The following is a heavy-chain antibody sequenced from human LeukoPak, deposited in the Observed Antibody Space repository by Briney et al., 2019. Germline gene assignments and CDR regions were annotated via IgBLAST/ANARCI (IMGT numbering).Heavy chain of an antibody. CDR2: INSDGSST. J-gene: IGHJ6*04. CDR1: GFTFSSYW. Sequence: GGSLRLSCAASGFTFSSYWMHWVRQAPGKGLVWVSRINSDGSSTSYADSVKGRFTISRDSAKNTLYLQMNSLRAEDTAVYYCARGQYYYGMDVWGKGTTVTVSS. V-gene: IGHV3-74*01. CDR3: ARGQYYYGMDV.